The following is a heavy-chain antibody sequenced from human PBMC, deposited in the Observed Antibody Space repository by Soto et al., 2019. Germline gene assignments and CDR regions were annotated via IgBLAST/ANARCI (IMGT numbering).Heavy chain of an antibody. D-gene: IGHD3-22*01. CDR2: IYYSGST. V-gene: IGHV4-59*12. CDR3: ARGDYYDSSGYHNAFDI. CDR1: GGSISSYY. J-gene: IGHJ3*02. Sequence: SETLSISCTVSGGSISSYYWSWIRQHPGKGLEWIGYIYYSGSTNYNPSLKSRVTISVDRSKNQFSLKLSSVTAADTAVYYCARGDYYDSSGYHNAFDIWGQGTMVTVSS.